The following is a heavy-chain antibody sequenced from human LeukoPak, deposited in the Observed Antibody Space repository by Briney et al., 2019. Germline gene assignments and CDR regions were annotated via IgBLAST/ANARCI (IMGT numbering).Heavy chain of an antibody. CDR2: IKQDGSEK. CDR3: ARGTGATHYYYYYVDV. D-gene: IGHD1-7*01. CDR1: GFTFSSYW. J-gene: IGHJ6*03. Sequence: PGGSLRLSCAASGFTFSSYWMSWVRQAPGKGLEWVANIKQDGSEKYYVDSVKGRFTISRDNAKNSLYLQMNSLRAKDTAVYYCARGTGATHYYYYYVDVWGKGTTVTVSS. V-gene: IGHV3-7*01.